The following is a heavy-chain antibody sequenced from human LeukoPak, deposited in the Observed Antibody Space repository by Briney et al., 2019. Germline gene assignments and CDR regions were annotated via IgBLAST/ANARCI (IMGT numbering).Heavy chain of an antibody. Sequence: GGSLRLSCAASGFTFTSYTMNWVRQAPGKGLEWVSTISGGGGSTYYADSVKGRFTISRDNSKDTLYLQVNSLRAEDTAVYYCAKGGKWDVTPFDYWGQGTLVTVSS. D-gene: IGHD1-26*01. CDR3: AKGGKWDVTPFDY. CDR2: ISGGGGST. V-gene: IGHV3-23*01. CDR1: GFTFTSYT. J-gene: IGHJ4*02.